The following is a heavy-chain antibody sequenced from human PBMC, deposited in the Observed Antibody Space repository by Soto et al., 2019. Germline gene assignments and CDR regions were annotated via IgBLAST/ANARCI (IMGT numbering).Heavy chain of an antibody. CDR1: GYTFTSYG. J-gene: IGHJ4*02. D-gene: IGHD3-3*01. CDR2: ISAYNGNT. V-gene: IGHV1-18*01. Sequence: ASVKVSCKASGYTFTSYGISWVRQAPGQGLEWMGWISAYNGNTNYAQKLQGRVTMTTDTSTSTTYMEQRSLKTDVTAVYYCARDGRFLEWLLPFDYWGQGTLVTVSS. CDR3: ARDGRFLEWLLPFDY.